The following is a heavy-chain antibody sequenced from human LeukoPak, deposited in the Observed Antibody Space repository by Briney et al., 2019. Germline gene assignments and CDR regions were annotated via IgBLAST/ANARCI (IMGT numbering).Heavy chain of an antibody. CDR2: ISGSGGST. CDR1: GFTFSSYA. CDR3: AKGPSRGIFGSEPDY. J-gene: IGHJ4*02. V-gene: IGHV3-23*01. Sequence: GGSLRLSCAASGFTFSSYAMSWVRQAPGKGLEWVPAISGSGGSTYYADSVKGRFTISRDNSKNTLYLQMNSLRAEDTAVYYCAKGPSRGIFGSEPDYWGQGTLVTVSS. D-gene: IGHD3-3*01.